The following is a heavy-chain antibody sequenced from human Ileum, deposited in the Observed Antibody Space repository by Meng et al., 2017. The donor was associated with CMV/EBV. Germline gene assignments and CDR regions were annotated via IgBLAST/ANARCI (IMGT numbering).Heavy chain of an antibody. CDR2: IKSKTEGETT. CDR3: TTGSVEGH. D-gene: IGHD5-24*01. Sequence: LSCAVSGLTSSNAWMNWVRQAPGKGLEWVGRIKSKTEGETTDYPAPVKGRFTISRDDAKNTLYLQMSSLKTEDTAVYYCTTGSVEGHWGQGTLVTVSS. V-gene: IGHV3-15*07. J-gene: IGHJ4*02. CDR1: GLTSSNAW.